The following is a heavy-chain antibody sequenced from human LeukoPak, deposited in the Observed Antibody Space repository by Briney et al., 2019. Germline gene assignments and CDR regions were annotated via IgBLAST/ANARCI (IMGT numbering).Heavy chain of an antibody. CDR2: INHSGST. J-gene: IGHJ2*01. Sequence: SETLPLTCTVSGGSISSGASDWGWIRQHPKRGLEWVGYINHSGSTYYNPSLGSRVTMSVDTSKNQFSLKLSSVTAADSAVYYCARAARQGFTMIVVPFFYFDLWGRGTLVTVSS. CDR1: GGSISSGASD. D-gene: IGHD3-22*01. V-gene: IGHV4-31*03. CDR3: ARAARQGFTMIVVPFFYFDL.